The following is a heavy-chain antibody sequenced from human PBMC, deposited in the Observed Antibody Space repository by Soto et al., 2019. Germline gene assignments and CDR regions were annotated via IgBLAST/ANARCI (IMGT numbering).Heavy chain of an antibody. CDR3: AKGRFISTSCRVSYGMDV. CDR1: GFTFSDYD. J-gene: IGHJ6*02. Sequence: QVQLVESGGGVVQPGRSLRLSCAASGFTFSDYDMHWVRQAPGKGLEWVAVISYDGSNRYYADSVKGRFTVSRDNSRNTLYLQMNSLRTDDTAVYYCAKGRFISTSCRVSYGMDVWGQGTTVTVSS. V-gene: IGHV3-30*18. D-gene: IGHD2-2*01. CDR2: ISYDGSNR.